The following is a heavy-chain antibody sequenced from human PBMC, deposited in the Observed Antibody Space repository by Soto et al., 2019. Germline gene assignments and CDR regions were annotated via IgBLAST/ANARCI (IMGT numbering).Heavy chain of an antibody. V-gene: IGHV3-73*02. CDR3: TRDLFSYDYSGILWFDP. Sequence: EVQLVESGGGLVQPGGSLKLSCAASGFAFSGSAMYWVRQASGKGPEWVGRIRSKGHNYATEYAASVKGRFTISRYDSKNTAYLQMNSLQTEDTAVYYCTRDLFSYDYSGILWFDPWGQGTLVTVSS. CDR2: IRSKGHNYAT. CDR1: GFAFSGSA. D-gene: IGHD3-16*01. J-gene: IGHJ5*02.